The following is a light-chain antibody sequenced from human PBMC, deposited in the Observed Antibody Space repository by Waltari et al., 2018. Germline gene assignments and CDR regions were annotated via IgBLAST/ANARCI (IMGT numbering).Light chain of an antibody. CDR2: DAS. CDR3: QETNTYPIT. J-gene: IGKJ5*01. Sequence: DIQMTQSPSSVSASVGDTVTITCRASQDISNQLTWYQQKPGNAPKFLIYDASTLESEVPTRFSGSGSGTDFTLTVSSLQTEEFTTNYYQETNTYPITFGQGARLEIK. CDR1: QDISNQ. V-gene: IGKV1D-12*01.